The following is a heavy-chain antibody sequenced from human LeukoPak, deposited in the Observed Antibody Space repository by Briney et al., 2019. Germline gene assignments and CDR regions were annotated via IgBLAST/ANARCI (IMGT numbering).Heavy chain of an antibody. CDR2: ISFRGRT. CDR1: GASISSNSYY. CDR3: ARNSFCYDASGYYYDN. Sequence: SQTLSLTCTVSGASISSNSYYWGWVRQPPWMGLQWIGAISFRGRTYYSPSLKSRITISVDTSKNQFSLELSSVTAADTAVYYCARNSFCYDASGYYYDNWGQGTLVTVSS. D-gene: IGHD3-22*01. J-gene: IGHJ4*02. V-gene: IGHV4-39*01.